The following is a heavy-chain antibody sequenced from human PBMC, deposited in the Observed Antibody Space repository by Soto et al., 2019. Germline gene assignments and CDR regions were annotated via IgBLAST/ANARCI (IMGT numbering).Heavy chain of an antibody. J-gene: IGHJ6*02. CDR1: GFTFDDYA. CDR2: ISWNSGSI. V-gene: IGHV3-9*01. CDR3: AKDMRSSWYYYGMDV. D-gene: IGHD6-13*01. Sequence: GGSLRLSCAASGFTFDDYAMHWVRQAPGKGLEWVSGISWNSGSIGYADSVKGRFTISRDNAKNSLYLQMNSLRAEDTALYYCAKDMRSSWYYYGMDVWGQGTTVTVS.